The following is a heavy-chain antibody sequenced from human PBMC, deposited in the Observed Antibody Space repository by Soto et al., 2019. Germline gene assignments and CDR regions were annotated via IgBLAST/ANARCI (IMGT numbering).Heavy chain of an antibody. CDR2: ISYDGSNE. D-gene: IGHD6-19*01. CDR3: AKEITVAGDFDY. CDR1: GFTFSSYG. V-gene: IGHV3-30*18. J-gene: IGHJ4*01. Sequence: PGGSLRLSXVASGFTFSSYGIHWVRQAPGKGLEWVAVISYDGSNEYYAGSVKGRFTISRDNSKNTLYLQMDSLRPEDTAVYYCAKEITVAGDFDYWGHGTLVTVSS.